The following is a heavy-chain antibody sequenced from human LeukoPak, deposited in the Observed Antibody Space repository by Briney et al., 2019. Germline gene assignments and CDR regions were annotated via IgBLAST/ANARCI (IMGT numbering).Heavy chain of an antibody. CDR2: ISSSGSTI. CDR3: ARALSSSWDFDI. Sequence: GGSLRLSCAASGFTFSDYYMNWIRQAPGKGLEWVSYISSSGSTIYYADSVKGRFTISRDNAKNSLYLQMNSLRSDDTAVYYCARALSSSWDFDIWGQGTMVTVSS. D-gene: IGHD6-13*01. CDR1: GFTFSDYY. V-gene: IGHV3-11*01. J-gene: IGHJ3*02.